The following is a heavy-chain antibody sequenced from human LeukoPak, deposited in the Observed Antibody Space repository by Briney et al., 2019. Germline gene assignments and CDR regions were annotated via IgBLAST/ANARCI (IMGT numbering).Heavy chain of an antibody. CDR1: GYSISSGYY. Sequence: SETLSLTCAVSGYSISSGYYWGWIRQPPGKGLEWIGSIYHSGSTYYNPSPKSRVTISVETSKNQFSLKLSSVTAADTAVYYCARVGYCSSTSCPRGAVDYWGQGTLVTVSS. CDR3: ARVGYCSSTSCPRGAVDY. CDR2: IYHSGST. V-gene: IGHV4-38-2*01. J-gene: IGHJ4*02. D-gene: IGHD2-2*01.